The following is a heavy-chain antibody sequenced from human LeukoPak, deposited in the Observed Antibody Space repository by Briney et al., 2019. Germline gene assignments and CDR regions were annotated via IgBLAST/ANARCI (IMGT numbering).Heavy chain of an antibody. V-gene: IGHV3-9*01. J-gene: IGHJ6*04. Sequence: PGGSLRLSCAASGFIFDDYAMHWVQQAPGKGLEWVSGISWNSGSIGYADSVKGRFTISRDNAKNSLYLQMNSLRAEDTALYYCARDGGWGELSFYGRDVGGKGPTVPV. D-gene: IGHD3-16*02. CDR1: GFIFDDYA. CDR3: ARDGGWGELSFYGRDV. CDR2: ISWNSGSI.